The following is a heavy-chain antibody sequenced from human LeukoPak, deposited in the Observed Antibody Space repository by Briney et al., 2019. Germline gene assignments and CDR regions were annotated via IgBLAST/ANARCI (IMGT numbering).Heavy chain of an antibody. D-gene: IGHD3-10*01. V-gene: IGHV3-30*14. CDR2: ISFDRSDK. J-gene: IGHJ6*04. Sequence: GGSLRLSCAASGFTFSNYAMHWVRQAPGKGLEWVAVISFDRSDKYYADSVKGRFTISRDNSKNTLYLQMNSLRAEDTAVYYCAREAAYYYGSGSYGRLDVWGKGTTVTISS. CDR3: AREAAYYYGSGSYGRLDV. CDR1: GFTFSNYA.